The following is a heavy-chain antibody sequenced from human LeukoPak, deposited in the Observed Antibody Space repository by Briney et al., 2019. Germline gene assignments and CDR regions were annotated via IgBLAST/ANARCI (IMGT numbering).Heavy chain of an antibody. CDR2: ISGSGGST. CDR3: AKIGVPAAIRSPYDY. CDR1: GFTFSSYA. V-gene: IGHV3-23*01. J-gene: IGHJ4*02. D-gene: IGHD2-2*02. Sequence: GGSLRLSCAASGFTFSSYAMSWVRQAPGKGLEWVSAISGSGGSTYYADSVKGRFTIFRDNSKNTLYLQMNSLRAEDTAVYYCAKIGVPAAIRSPYDYWGQGTLVTVSS.